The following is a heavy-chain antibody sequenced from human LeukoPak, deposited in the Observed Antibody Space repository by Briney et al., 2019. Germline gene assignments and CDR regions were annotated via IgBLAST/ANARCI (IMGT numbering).Heavy chain of an antibody. CDR2: INHSGST. CDR1: GGSFSGYY. D-gene: IGHD3-10*01. CDR3: AREGVTYYFDY. J-gene: IGHJ4*02. Sequence: PSETLSLTCAVYGGSFSGYYWSWIRQPPGKGLEWIGEINHSGSTNYNPSLKSRVTISVDTSKNQFSLKLSSVTAADTAVYYCAREGVTYYFDYWGQGTLVTVSS. V-gene: IGHV4-34*01.